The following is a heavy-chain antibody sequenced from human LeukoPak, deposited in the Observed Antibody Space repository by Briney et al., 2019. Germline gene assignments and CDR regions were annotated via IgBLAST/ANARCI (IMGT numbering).Heavy chain of an antibody. CDR1: GGSISSSNW. Sequence: SETLSLTCAVSGGSISSSNWWSWVRQPPGKGLEWIGEIYHSGCTNYNPSLKSRVTVSVDTSKNQFSLKLSSVTAADTAVYYCARLRFLEWLRYYYMDVWGKGTTVTVSS. V-gene: IGHV4-4*02. CDR2: IYHSGCT. J-gene: IGHJ6*03. CDR3: ARLRFLEWLRYYYMDV. D-gene: IGHD3-3*01.